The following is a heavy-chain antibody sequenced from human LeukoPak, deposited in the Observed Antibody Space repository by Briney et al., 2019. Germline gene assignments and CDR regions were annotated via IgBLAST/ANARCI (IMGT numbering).Heavy chain of an antibody. V-gene: IGHV1-8*01. CDR1: GYPFTTYE. CDR2: VHPDTGYA. Sequence: GASVKVSCKTSGYPFTTYEISWVRQAAGQGLEWMGWVHPDTGYADYAQNFQGRVTMTSDTSISTAYMEPSSLRSADTAVYFCARGPRNDPWGQGTLVTASS. CDR3: ARGPRNDP. J-gene: IGHJ5*02.